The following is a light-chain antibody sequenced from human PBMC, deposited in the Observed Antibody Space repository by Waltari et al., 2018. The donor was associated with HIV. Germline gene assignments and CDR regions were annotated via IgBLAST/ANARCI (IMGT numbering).Light chain of an antibody. CDR3: QAWDSSAVV. J-gene: IGLJ2*01. V-gene: IGLV3-1*01. CDR2: QDN. Sequence: SSELTQPPSVSVSSGQTASITCAGAILGDRNVCWYQQKPGQTPLLVIYQDNMRSSGIPERFSGSNSGNTATLTISGTQAMDEADYYCQAWDSSAVVFGGGTKLTVL. CDR1: ILGDRN.